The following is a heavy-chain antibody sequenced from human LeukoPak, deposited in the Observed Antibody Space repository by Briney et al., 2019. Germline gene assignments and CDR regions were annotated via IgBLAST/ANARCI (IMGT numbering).Heavy chain of an antibody. CDR2: IYYSGST. J-gene: IGHJ5*02. Sequence: PSETLSLTCTVSGGSISSSSYYWGWIRQPPGKGLEWIGSIYYSGSTYYNPSLKSRVTISVDTSKNQFSLKLSSVTAADTAVYYCARHRPPYYDILTGYSFLGWFDPWGQGTLVTVSS. CDR3: ARHRPPYYDILTGYSFLGWFDP. CDR1: GGSISSSSYY. V-gene: IGHV4-39*01. D-gene: IGHD3-9*01.